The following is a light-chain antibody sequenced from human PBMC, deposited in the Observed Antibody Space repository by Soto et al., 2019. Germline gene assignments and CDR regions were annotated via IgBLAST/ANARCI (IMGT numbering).Light chain of an antibody. J-gene: IGKJ1*01. CDR1: QSINTW. CDR3: QPYNVYPLT. Sequence: DIQMTQSPSTLSASIGDRVTITCRASQSINTWLAWYQQDPGKAPKVLIFNASTLESGVPSRFSGSGSGTEVTPTLRSLPPDDLATYYCQPYNVYPLTFGQGTRVEIK. CDR2: NAS. V-gene: IGKV1-5*01.